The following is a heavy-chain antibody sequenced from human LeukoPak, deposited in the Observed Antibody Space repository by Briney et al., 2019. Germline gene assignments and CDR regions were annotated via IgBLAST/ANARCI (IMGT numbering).Heavy chain of an antibody. J-gene: IGHJ6*02. CDR1: GFPFSGSW. D-gene: IGHD1-1*01. CDR2: IYSDGSIT. Sequence: PGGSLRFSCAASGFPFSGSWRNWVRQAPGKGLVWVSRIYSDGSITIYADSVKGRFTISRDNAKNTLYLQMNSLRADDTAMYYCARTGVPYAMDVWGQGTTVTVS. CDR3: ARTGVPYAMDV. V-gene: IGHV3-74*01.